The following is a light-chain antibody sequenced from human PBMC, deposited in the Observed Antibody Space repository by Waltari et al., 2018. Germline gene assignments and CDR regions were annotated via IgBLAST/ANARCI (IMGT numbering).Light chain of an antibody. V-gene: IGLV1-40*01. CDR3: QSYDSSLSGYV. CDR2: GES. CDR1: SYNIGAGYH. Sequence: HSVLTQPPSVSGAPGQRVTISCTGSSYNIGAGYHVHWYQQLPGTAPNVLIYGESNRPSGVPDRISRSTSGTSASLVITGLQTEDEADYYCQSYDSSLSGYVFGTGTKVTVL. J-gene: IGLJ1*01.